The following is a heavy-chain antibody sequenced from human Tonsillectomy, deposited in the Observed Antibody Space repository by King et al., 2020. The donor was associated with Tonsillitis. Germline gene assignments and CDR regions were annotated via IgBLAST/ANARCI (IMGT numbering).Heavy chain of an antibody. CDR2: IPYDGSDK. J-gene: IGHJ4*02. D-gene: IGHD2-2*01. Sequence: VQLVESGGGVVQPGRSLRLSCAASGFTFSNYAMHWVRQAPGKGLEWVAAIPYDGSDKYYVHSVKGRFTISGDNSKNTLYLQMNSLRAEDTAVYYCAKPSSSSPYYFDYWGQGTLVTVSS. CDR3: AKPSSSSPYYFDY. V-gene: IGHV3-30*18. CDR1: GFTFSNYA.